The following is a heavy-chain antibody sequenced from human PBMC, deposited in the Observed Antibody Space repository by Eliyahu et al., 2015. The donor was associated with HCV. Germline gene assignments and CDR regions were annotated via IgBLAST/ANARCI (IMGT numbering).Heavy chain of an antibody. D-gene: IGHD6-6*01. CDR1: GGTFSSYA. Sequence: EVKKPGSSVKVSCKASGGTFSSYAISWVRQAPGQGLEWMGGIIPIFGTANYAQKFQGRVTITADESTSTAYMELSSLRSEDTAVYYCARGGAARPDVLGFYYYYMDVWGKGTTVTVSS. J-gene: IGHJ6*03. CDR3: ARGGAARPDVLGFYYYYMDV. CDR2: IIPIFGTA. V-gene: IGHV1-69*01.